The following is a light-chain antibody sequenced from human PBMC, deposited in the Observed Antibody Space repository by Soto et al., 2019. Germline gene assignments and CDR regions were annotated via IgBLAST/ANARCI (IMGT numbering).Light chain of an antibody. CDR3: AAWDDSLNGSYV. CDR2: EVS. CDR1: SSDVGYYNF. Sequence: QSVLTQPASVSGSPGQSITISCTGTSSDVGYYNFVSWYQQHPGNAPKLMIYEVSNRPSGVSNRFSGSKSGNTASLTISGLQAEDEADYYCAAWDDSLNGSYVFGTGTKVTVL. V-gene: IGLV2-14*01. J-gene: IGLJ1*01.